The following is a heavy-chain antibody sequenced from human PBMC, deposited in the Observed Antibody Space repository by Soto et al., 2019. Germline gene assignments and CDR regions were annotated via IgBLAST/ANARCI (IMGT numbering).Heavy chain of an antibody. CDR2: IYTSGST. CDR3: ARDFAYFDS. Sequence: SETLSLTCTVSGGSISSYYWSWIRQPAGKGLEWIGRIYTSGSTNYNPSLKSRVSISMDTSKNQFSLNLDSVTAADTAVYFCARDFAYFDSWGQGTLVTVSS. J-gene: IGHJ4*02. CDR1: GGSISSYY. V-gene: IGHV4-4*07. D-gene: IGHD3-3*01.